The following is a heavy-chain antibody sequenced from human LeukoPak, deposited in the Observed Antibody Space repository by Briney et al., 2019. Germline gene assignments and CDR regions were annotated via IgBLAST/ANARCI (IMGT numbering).Heavy chain of an antibody. CDR2: INQDGSEK. CDR1: GFTFSSYW. CDR3: AGTTCGGDCYSEY. Sequence: GGSLRLSCAASGFTFSSYWVNWVHQAPGKGLEWVANINQDGSEKYYVDSLKGRFTISRDNAKNSLYLQMNSLRAEDTAVYYCAGTTCGGDCYSEYWGQGTQVTVSS. J-gene: IGHJ4*02. V-gene: IGHV3-7*03. D-gene: IGHD2-21*02.